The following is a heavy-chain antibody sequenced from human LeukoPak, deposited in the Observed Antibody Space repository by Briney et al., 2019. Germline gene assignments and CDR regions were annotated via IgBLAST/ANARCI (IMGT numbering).Heavy chain of an antibody. CDR2: IHKDGTTT. Sequence: GGSLRLSCAASGFTFRNYWMHWVRQPPGKGLVWLSRIHKDGTTTDYADSVRGRFAISRDNAKNTLHLQMNTLRAEDTAIYYCVRENEAAGNWFFDLWGRGTLVTVSS. CDR3: VRENEAAGNWFFDL. V-gene: IGHV3-74*01. D-gene: IGHD6-13*01. CDR1: GFTFRNYW. J-gene: IGHJ2*01.